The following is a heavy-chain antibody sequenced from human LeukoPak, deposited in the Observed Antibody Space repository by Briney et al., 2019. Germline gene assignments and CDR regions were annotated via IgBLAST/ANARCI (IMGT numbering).Heavy chain of an antibody. J-gene: IGHJ4*02. D-gene: IGHD3-3*01. CDR3: ARGVFEASDHYFDY. V-gene: IGHV4-31*03. CDR2: IYYSGST. CDR1: GGSISSGGYY. Sequence: TLSLTCTVSGGSISSGGYYWSWIRQHPGKGLEWIGYIYYSGSTYYNPSLKSRVTISVDTSKNQFSLKLSSVTAADTAVYYCARGVFEASDHYFDYWGQGTLVTVSS.